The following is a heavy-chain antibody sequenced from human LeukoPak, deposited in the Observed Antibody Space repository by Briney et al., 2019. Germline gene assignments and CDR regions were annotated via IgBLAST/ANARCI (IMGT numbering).Heavy chain of an antibody. V-gene: IGHV5-51*01. Sequence: GESLKISCKGSGYSFTSYWIGWVRQMPGKGLEWMGIIYPGDSDTRYSPSFQGQVTISADKSISTAYLQWSSLKASDTAVYYCAREPYDSSGYYHFPFDCWGQGTLVTVSS. CDR2: IYPGDSDT. D-gene: IGHD3-22*01. CDR3: AREPYDSSGYYHFPFDC. CDR1: GYSFTSYW. J-gene: IGHJ4*02.